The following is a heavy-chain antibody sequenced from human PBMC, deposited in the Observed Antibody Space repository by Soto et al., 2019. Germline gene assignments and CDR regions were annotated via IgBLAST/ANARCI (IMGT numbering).Heavy chain of an antibody. CDR2: IYPGDSDT. CDR3: ARRGAGRGHYYDGMDV. Sequence: GESLKISCKGSGYSFTSFWIGWVRQMPGKGLEWMGIIYPGDSDTRYSPPFQGQVTISADKSINTAYLQWSSLKPSDTAMYYCARRGAGRGHYYDGMDVWGQGTTVTVSS. CDR1: GYSFTSFW. J-gene: IGHJ6*02. D-gene: IGHD6-19*01. V-gene: IGHV5-51*01.